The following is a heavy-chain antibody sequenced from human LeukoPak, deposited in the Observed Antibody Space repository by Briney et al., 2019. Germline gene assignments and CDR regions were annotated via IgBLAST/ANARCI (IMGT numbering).Heavy chain of an antibody. CDR1: GFTFSSYG. Sequence: GRSLRLSCAASGFTFSSYGMHWVRQAPGKGLEWVAVVWYDGSNKYYADSVKGRFTISRDNSKNTLYLQMNSLRAEDTAVYYCARGTTVTTTADYWGQGTLVTVSS. CDR2: VWYDGSNK. V-gene: IGHV3-33*01. CDR3: ARGTTVTTTADY. J-gene: IGHJ4*02. D-gene: IGHD4-17*01.